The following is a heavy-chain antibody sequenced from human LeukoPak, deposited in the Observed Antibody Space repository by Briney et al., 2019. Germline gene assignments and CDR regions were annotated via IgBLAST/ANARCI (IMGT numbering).Heavy chain of an antibody. CDR3: ARFDYSNPLFDY. D-gene: IGHD4-11*01. CDR2: INHSGST. V-gene: IGHV4-34*01. Sequence: PSETLSLTCAVYGGSFSGYYWSWIRQPPEKGLEWIGEINHSGSTNYNPSLKSRVTISVDTSKNQFSLKLSSVTAADTAVYYCARFDYSNPLFDYWGQGTLVTVSS. J-gene: IGHJ4*02. CDR1: GGSFSGYY.